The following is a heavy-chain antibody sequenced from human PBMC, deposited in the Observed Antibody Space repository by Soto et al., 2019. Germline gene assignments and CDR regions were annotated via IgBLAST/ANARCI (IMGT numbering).Heavy chain of an antibody. J-gene: IGHJ6*02. V-gene: IGHV6-1*01. D-gene: IGHD2-15*01. CDR1: GDSVSSNSAA. CDR3: TRGEYLLGYYYYGMDF. CDR2: TYYRSKWYN. Sequence: SQTLSLTCAISGDSVSSNSAAWNWIRQSPSRGLEWLGRTYYRSKWYNDYAVSVKSRITINPDTSKNQFSLQLNSVTPEDTAVYYCTRGEYLLGYYYYGMDFWGQGTTVTVSS.